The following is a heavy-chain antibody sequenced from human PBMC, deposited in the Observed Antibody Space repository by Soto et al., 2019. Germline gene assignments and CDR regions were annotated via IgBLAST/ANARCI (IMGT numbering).Heavy chain of an antibody. V-gene: IGHV2-5*02. D-gene: IGHD3-16*01. CDR1: GFSFTADGVG. Sequence: QITLKESGPTLVKPTQTLTLTCIFSGFSFTADGVGVGWIRQPPGKALEWLALIYWDDDTRYRASLKSRLTITKDSSKNQVVLTMTNMDPVDTATYYCGHAFGGTSWPNDAFDVWGQGTVVTVSS. J-gene: IGHJ3*01. CDR2: IYWDDDT. CDR3: GHAFGGTSWPNDAFDV.